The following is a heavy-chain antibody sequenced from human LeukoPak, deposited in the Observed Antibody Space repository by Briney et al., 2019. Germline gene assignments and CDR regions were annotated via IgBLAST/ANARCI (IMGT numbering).Heavy chain of an antibody. Sequence: SETLSLTCTGSGGSINYYYWMWLRQPPGKGLEWIGYIYYSGGTHYNPSLKSRVTMLVDTSKNQFSLKLTAVTAADTAVYYCARETPGAGHFDYWGQGSLVTVSS. D-gene: IGHD7-27*01. J-gene: IGHJ4*02. V-gene: IGHV4-59*01. CDR3: ARETPGAGHFDY. CDR1: GGSINYYY. CDR2: IYYSGGT.